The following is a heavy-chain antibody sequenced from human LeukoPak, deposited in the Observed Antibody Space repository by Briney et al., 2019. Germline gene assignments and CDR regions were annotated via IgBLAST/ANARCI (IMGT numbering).Heavy chain of an antibody. Sequence: GGSLRLSCAASGFTFSSYEMNWVRQAPGKGLEWVSYISDSGRNKYYADSVKGRFTISRDNAKNSLYLQMNSLRAEDTAVHYCARGTYRIGEAGTSWFDPWGQGTLVTVSS. CDR2: ISDSGRNK. V-gene: IGHV3-48*03. CDR3: ARGTYRIGEAGTSWFDP. D-gene: IGHD6-13*01. J-gene: IGHJ5*02. CDR1: GFTFSSYE.